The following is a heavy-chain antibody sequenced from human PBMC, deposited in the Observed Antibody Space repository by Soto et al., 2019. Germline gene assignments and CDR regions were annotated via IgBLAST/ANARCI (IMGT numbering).Heavy chain of an antibody. V-gene: IGHV3-21*01. CDR2: ISSSSSYI. Sequence: EVQLVESGGGLVKPGGSLRLSCAASGFTFSSYSMNWVRQAPGKGLEWVSSISSSSSYIYYADSVKGRFTISRDNAKNQLYLQMNSLRAEDKAVYYCARDTIVGALGYYYGMDVWGQGTTVTVSS. CDR3: ARDTIVGALGYYYGMDV. D-gene: IGHD1-26*01. J-gene: IGHJ6*02. CDR1: GFTFSSYS.